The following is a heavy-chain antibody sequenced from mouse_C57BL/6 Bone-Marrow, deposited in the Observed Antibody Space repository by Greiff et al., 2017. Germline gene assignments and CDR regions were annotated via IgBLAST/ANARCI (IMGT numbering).Heavy chain of an antibody. D-gene: IGHD1-1*01. CDR3: ARSEDGSSYDYFDY. Sequence: QVQLKQSGAELARPGASVKLSCKASGYTFTSYGISWVKQRTGQGLEWIGEIYPRSGNTYYNEKFKGKATLTADKSSSTAYMELRSLTSEDSAVYFCARSEDGSSYDYFDYWGQGTTLTVSS. J-gene: IGHJ2*01. CDR2: IYPRSGNT. V-gene: IGHV1-81*01. CDR1: GYTFTSYG.